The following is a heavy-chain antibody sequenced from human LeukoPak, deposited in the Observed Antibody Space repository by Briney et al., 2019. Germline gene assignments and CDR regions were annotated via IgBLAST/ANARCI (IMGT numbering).Heavy chain of an antibody. J-gene: IGHJ4*02. CDR3: ARHFKRIWFGELPADFDY. CDR2: IYYSGST. Sequence: SETLPLTCTVSGGSISSSSYYWGWIRQPPGKGLEWIGSIYYSGSTYYNPSLKSRVTISVDTSKNQFSLKLSSVTAADTAVYYCARHFKRIWFGELPADFDYWGQGTLVTVSS. V-gene: IGHV4-39*01. D-gene: IGHD3-10*01. CDR1: GGSISSSSYY.